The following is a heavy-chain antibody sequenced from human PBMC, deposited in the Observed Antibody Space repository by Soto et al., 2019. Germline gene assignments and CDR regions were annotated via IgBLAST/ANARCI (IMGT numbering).Heavy chain of an antibody. CDR1: GFTFSSYS. CDR3: ARGSVGSYLRG. CDR2: ISSSSSYI. V-gene: IGHV3-21*01. J-gene: IGHJ4*02. D-gene: IGHD1-26*01. Sequence: EVQLVESGGGLVKPGGSLRLSCAASGFTFSSYSMNWVRQAPGKGLEWVSSISSSSSYIYYADSVKGRFTISRDNAKNSMYLQMKRLRAEDTAVYYCARGSVGSYLRGWGQGTLVTVSS.